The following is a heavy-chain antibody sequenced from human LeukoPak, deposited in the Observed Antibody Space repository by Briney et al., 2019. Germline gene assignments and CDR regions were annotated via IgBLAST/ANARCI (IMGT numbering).Heavy chain of an antibody. CDR2: IYTSGST. CDR3: ASTDYYDSSGYDAFDI. Sequence: YYWSWIRQPAGKGLEWIGRIYTSGSTKYNPYLKSRVTMSVDKTKNQFSLKLSSVTAADTAVYYCASTDYYDSSGYDAFDIWGQGTMVTVSS. CDR1: YY. D-gene: IGHD3-22*01. J-gene: IGHJ3*02. V-gene: IGHV4-4*07.